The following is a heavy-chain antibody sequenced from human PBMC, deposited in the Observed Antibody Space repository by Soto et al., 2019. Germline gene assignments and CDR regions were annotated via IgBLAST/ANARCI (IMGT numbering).Heavy chain of an antibody. CDR1: GFTFSSYG. CDR3: TTDSYSTMLVVRFDY. D-gene: IGHD3-22*01. Sequence: GGSLRLSCAASGFTFSSYGMHWVRQAPGKGLEWVAVISYDGSKVNGATTDFAAPVKGRFAISRDDSRHIVYLQMNSLRIEDTAVYYCTTDSYSTMLVVRFDYWGHGTPVTVSS. CDR2: ISYDGSKVNGATT. J-gene: IGHJ4*01. V-gene: IGHV3-15*04.